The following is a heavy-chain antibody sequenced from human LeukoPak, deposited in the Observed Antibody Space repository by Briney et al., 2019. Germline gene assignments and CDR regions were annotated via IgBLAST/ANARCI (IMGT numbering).Heavy chain of an antibody. D-gene: IGHD6-19*01. V-gene: IGHV3-21*01. CDR2: ISSSSSYI. J-gene: IGHJ4*02. CDR3: ARASSGWYPAGY. Sequence: GGSLRLSCAASGFTFSSYSMNWVRQAPGKGLEWVSSISSSSSYIYYADSVKGQFTISRDNAKNSLYLQMNSLRAEDTAVYYCARASSGWYPAGYWGQGTLVTVSS. CDR1: GFTFSSYS.